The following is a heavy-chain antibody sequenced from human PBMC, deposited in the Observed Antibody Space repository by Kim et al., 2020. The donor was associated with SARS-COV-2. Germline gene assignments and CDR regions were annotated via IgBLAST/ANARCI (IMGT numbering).Heavy chain of an antibody. CDR2: IYYSGST. Sequence: SETLSLTCTVSGGSISSSSYYWGWIRQPPGKGLEWIGSIYYSGSTYYNPSLKSRVTISVDTSKNQFSLKLSSVTAADTAVYYCARIPRRNYYDSSGYYYLDYFDYWGQGTLVTVSS. D-gene: IGHD3-22*01. CDR1: GGSISSSSYY. J-gene: IGHJ4*02. V-gene: IGHV4-39*07. CDR3: ARIPRRNYYDSSGYYYLDYFDY.